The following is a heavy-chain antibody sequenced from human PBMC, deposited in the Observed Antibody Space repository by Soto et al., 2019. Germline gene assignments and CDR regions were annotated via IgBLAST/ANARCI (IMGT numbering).Heavy chain of an antibody. CDR2: ISGSSGNI. D-gene: IGHD5-12*01. CDR3: ARDRYSGSDAYMDV. CDR1: GFTFSDYY. J-gene: IGHJ6*03. V-gene: IGHV3-11*01. Sequence: GGSLRLSGAASGFTFSDYYMSWTRQAPGKGLEWVAYISGSSGNIYYADSVKGRFTISRDNAKNSLYLQMNSLRADDTAVYYCARDRYSGSDAYMDVWGNGTTVTVSS.